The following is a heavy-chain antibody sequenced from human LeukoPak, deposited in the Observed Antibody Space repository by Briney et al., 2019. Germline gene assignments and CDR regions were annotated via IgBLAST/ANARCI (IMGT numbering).Heavy chain of an antibody. CDR2: IRYDGSNK. V-gene: IGHV3-30*02. D-gene: IGHD1-26*01. CDR3: AKDYATFDAFDI. CDR1: GFTFSSFG. Sequence: GGSLRLSCAASGFTFSSFGMHWVRQAPGKGLEWVVFIRYDGSNKYHADSVKGRFAISRDNSKNTLYLQMNSLSADDTAVYYCAKDYATFDAFDIWGQGTMVTVSS. J-gene: IGHJ3*02.